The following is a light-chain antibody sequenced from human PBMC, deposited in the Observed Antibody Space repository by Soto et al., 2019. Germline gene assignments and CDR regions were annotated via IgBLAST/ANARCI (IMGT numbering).Light chain of an antibody. J-gene: IGKJ4*01. CDR3: QQRSNWPPLT. CDR2: DAS. CDR1: QSVSSY. Sequence: EIVLTQSPATLSLSPGERATLSCRASQSVSSYLAWYQQKPGQAPRLLIYDASNRATGIPARFSGSGSGTDFTPTISSLEPEAVAVYYCQQRSNWPPLTFGGGTKVEIK. V-gene: IGKV3-11*01.